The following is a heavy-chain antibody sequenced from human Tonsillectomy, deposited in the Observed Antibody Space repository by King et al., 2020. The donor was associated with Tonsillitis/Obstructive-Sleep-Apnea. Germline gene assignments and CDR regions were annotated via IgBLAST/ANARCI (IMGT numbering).Heavy chain of an antibody. J-gene: IGHJ6*03. V-gene: IGHV4-59*08. CDR2: IYYSGST. D-gene: IGHD6-6*01. CDR3: ASIAARPWYYYCYYYMDV. CDR1: GGSISSYY. Sequence: QLQESGPGLVKPSETLSLTCTVSGGSISSYYWSWIRQPPGKGLEWIGYIYYSGSTNYNPSLKSRVTISVDTSKNQFSLKLSSVTAADTAVYYCASIAARPWYYYCYYYMDVWGKGTTVTVSS.